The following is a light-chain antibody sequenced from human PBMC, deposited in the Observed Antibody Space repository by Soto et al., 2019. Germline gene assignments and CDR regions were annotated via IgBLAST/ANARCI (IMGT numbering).Light chain of an antibody. J-gene: IGKJ1*01. CDR1: QSVSSSY. CDR3: QQYGSP. CDR2: GAS. Sequence: EIVLSQSPGTLSLSPGERATLSCRASQSVSSSYLAWYQQKPGQAPRLLIYGASSRATGIPDRFSGSGSGTDFTLTISRLEPEDFAVYYCQQYGSPFGQGTKVDI. V-gene: IGKV3-20*01.